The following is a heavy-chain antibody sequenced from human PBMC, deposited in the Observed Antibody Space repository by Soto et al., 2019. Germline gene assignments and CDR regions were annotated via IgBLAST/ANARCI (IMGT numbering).Heavy chain of an antibody. Sequence: QVQLVQSGAEVKKPGASVKVSCKTSGYTFTSYDINWVRQATGQGLEWMGWMNPNSGNTDYAQEFQGRVTLTRNTSINTAYMELRSLRSEDPGVYYWWRGRECDRSTCYRLHYYYFGAMGGWGQGTTVTVSS. CDR2: MNPNSGNT. CDR1: GYTFTSYD. D-gene: IGHD2-2*02. CDR3: WRGRECDRSTCYRLHYYYFGAMGG. V-gene: IGHV1-8*01. J-gene: IGHJ6*02.